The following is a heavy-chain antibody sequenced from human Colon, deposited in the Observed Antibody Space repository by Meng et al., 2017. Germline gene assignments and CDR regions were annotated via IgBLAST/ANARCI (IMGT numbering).Heavy chain of an antibody. CDR3: ARDHPGPLGN. V-gene: IGHV3-21*01. Sequence: ELQLVEPGGGLVEPGGSLSLSCAASGFTFISYIMHWVRQAPGKGLEWVSSISSSGSYIYYADSVKGRFTISRDNAKNSLYLQMNSLRAEDTAVYYCARDHPGPLGNWGQGALVTVSS. CDR1: GFTFISYI. J-gene: IGHJ4*02. CDR2: ISSSGSYI. D-gene: IGHD7-27*01.